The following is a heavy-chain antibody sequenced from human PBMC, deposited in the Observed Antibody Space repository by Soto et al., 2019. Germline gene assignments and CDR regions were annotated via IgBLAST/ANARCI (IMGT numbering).Heavy chain of an antibody. CDR3: ARESEDLTSNFDY. V-gene: IGHV3-21*06. Sequence: GGSLRLSCAASGFTFSSYSMNWVRQAPGKGLEWVSSISSTTNYIYYGDSMKGRFTISRDNAKNSLYLEMNSLRAEDTAVYYCARESEDLTSNFDYWGQGTLVTVSS. CDR1: GFTFSSYS. CDR2: ISSTTNYI. J-gene: IGHJ4*02.